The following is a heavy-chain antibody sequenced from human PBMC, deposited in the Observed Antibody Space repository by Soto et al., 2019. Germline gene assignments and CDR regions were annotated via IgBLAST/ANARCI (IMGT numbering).Heavy chain of an antibody. V-gene: IGHV3-74*01. CDR2: INSDGSSI. Sequence: EVQLVESGGGLVQPGGSVRLSCAASKFTITSYWMHWVRQAPGKGLVWVSRINSDGSSISYADAVKGRFTISRHNAKNTLYLQMNSLRVEDTAVYYCAREVSHGYVLRGMDVWGQGTTVTVFS. CDR1: KFTITSYW. J-gene: IGHJ6*02. D-gene: IGHD5-18*01. CDR3: AREVSHGYVLRGMDV.